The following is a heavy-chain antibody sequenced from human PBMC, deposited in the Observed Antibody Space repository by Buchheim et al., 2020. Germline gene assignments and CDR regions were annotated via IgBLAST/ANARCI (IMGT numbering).Heavy chain of an antibody. CDR2: VNLSGIT. CDR3: ARESLVAIYFDY. J-gene: IGHJ4*02. Sequence: QVQLQQWGAGLLKPSETLSLTCAVYGGSFSGYYWSWIRQSPEKGLEWLGEVNLSGITEYNPSLKSRVTISLDTSQNHFPLKLSSVTAADTAVYYCARESLVAIYFDYWGQGTL. CDR1: GGSFSGYY. D-gene: IGHD5-12*01. V-gene: IGHV4-34*01.